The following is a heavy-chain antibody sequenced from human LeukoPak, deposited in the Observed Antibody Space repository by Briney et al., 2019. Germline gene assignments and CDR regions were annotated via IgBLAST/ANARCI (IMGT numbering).Heavy chain of an antibody. CDR3: EAGPDDGFDV. CDR1: GFTFSNYA. J-gene: IGHJ3*01. D-gene: IGHD2-2*01. V-gene: IGHV3-30*04. CDR2: IPYDGSNT. Sequence: PGGSLRLSCAASGFTFSNYATHWVRQAPDKGLEWVAVIPYDGSNTYYGDSVRGRFTISRDNSKNTLYLQMNSLTSEETAVYYCEAGPDDGFDVWGQGTMVIVSS.